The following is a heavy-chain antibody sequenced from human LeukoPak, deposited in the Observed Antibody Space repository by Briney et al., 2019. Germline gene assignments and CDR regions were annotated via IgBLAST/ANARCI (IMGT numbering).Heavy chain of an antibody. D-gene: IGHD2-2*02. CDR3: ARDRDIVVVPAAIAGGFDY. V-gene: IGHV1-69*04. CDR1: GGTFSSYA. Sequence: ASVKVSCKASGGTFSSYAISWVRQAPGQGLEWMGRIIPIFGIANYAQKFQGRVTITADKSTSTAYMELSSLRSEDTAVYYCARDRDIVVVPAAIAGGFDYWGQGTLVTVSS. CDR2: IIPIFGIA. J-gene: IGHJ4*02.